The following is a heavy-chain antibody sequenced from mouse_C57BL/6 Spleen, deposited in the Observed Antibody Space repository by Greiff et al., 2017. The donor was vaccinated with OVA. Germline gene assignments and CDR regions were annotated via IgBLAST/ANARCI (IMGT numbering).Heavy chain of an antibody. CDR3: ARAGINWEFAY. J-gene: IGHJ3*01. D-gene: IGHD4-1*01. Sequence: EVMLVESEGGLVQPGSSMKLSCTASGFTFSDYYMAWVRQVPEKGLEWVANINYDGSSTYYLDSLNNRFIISKNNTKNILYLQISSLKSEDTSTYYCARAGINWEFAYWGQGTLVTVSA. V-gene: IGHV5-16*01. CDR2: INYDGSST. CDR1: GFTFSDYY.